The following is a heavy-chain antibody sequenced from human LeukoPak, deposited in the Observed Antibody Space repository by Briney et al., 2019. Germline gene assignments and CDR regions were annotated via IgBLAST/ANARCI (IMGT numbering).Heavy chain of an antibody. CDR2: IYHSGAT. V-gene: IGHV4-4*02. J-gene: IGHJ4*02. CDR1: GGSISSSSSIC. Sequence: SETLSLTCAVSGGSISSSSSICWTWVRQPPGKGLEWIGEIYHSGATYYNPSLKSRVTMLLDKSKNQFSLKLNSVTAADTAVYYCARNGGNSDYDYWGQGTLVTVSA. D-gene: IGHD4-23*01. CDR3: ARNGGNSDYDY.